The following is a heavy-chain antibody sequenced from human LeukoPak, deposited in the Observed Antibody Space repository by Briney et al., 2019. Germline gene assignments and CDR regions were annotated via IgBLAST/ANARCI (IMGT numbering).Heavy chain of an antibody. CDR3: ATDRGWRTSGYYLYYFEY. J-gene: IGHJ4*02. V-gene: IGHV3-7*01. D-gene: IGHD3-3*01. CDR1: GFTFSSYA. Sequence: GGSLRLSCAASGFTFSSYAMSWVRQAPGKGLEWVASIKHDGSEKYYVDSVRGRFTISRDNTMNSLYLQMNSLRAEDTAVYYCATDRGWRTSGYYLYYFEYWGQGTLVTYSS. CDR2: IKHDGSEK.